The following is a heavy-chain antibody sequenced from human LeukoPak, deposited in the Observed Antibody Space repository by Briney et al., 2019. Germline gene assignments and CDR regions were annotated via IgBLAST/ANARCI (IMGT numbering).Heavy chain of an antibody. CDR3: AKDLKPSYYYGSGSYYNPGYFDY. CDR2: IGGSGGST. CDR1: GFPFSSCG. D-gene: IGHD3-10*01. J-gene: IGHJ4*02. Sequence: GGSLRLSCAASGFPFSSCGMSWVRQAPGKGLEWVSAIGGSGGSTFYADSVRGRFTISRDNSKNTLYLQMNSLRAEDTAVYYCAKDLKPSYYYGSGSYYNPGYFDYWGQGALVTVSS. V-gene: IGHV3-23*01.